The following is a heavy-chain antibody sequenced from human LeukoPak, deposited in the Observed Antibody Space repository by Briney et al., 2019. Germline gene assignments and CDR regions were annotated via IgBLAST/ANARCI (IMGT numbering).Heavy chain of an antibody. D-gene: IGHD3-16*01. J-gene: IGHJ3*02. V-gene: IGHV1-46*01. Sequence: GESLKISCKGSGYSFTSYGISWVRQAPGQGLEWMGIINPSGGSTSYAQKFQGRVTMTRDTSTSTVYMELSSLRSEDTAVYYCARSPMMHDAFDIWGQGTMVTVSS. CDR3: ARSPMMHDAFDI. CDR2: INPSGGST. CDR1: GYSFTSYG.